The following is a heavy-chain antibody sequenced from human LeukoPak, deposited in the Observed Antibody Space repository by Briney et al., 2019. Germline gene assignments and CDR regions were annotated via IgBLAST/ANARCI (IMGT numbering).Heavy chain of an antibody. D-gene: IGHD3-10*01. CDR2: ISGSGGST. Sequence: PGGSLRLSCAASGLTFSGSAMSWVRQAPGKGLEWVSAISGSGGSTYYADSVKGRFTISRDNSKNTLYLQMNSLRAEDTAVYYCAKDMEVYYGSGSYYNGLDYWGQGTLVTVSS. V-gene: IGHV3-23*01. CDR3: AKDMEVYYGSGSYYNGLDY. CDR1: GLTFSGSA. J-gene: IGHJ4*02.